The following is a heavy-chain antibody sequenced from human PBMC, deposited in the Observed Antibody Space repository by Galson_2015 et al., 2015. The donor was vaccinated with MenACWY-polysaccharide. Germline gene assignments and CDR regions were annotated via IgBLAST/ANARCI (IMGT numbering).Heavy chain of an antibody. Sequence: SLRLSCAASGFTFSSYSMNWVRQAPGKGLEWASYISSSSSTIYYADSVKGRFTISRDNAKNSLYLQMNGLRAEDTAVYYCARDPLGYCSSTSCSELYYYYYGMDVWGQGTTVTVSS. CDR2: ISSSSSTI. V-gene: IGHV3-48*01. J-gene: IGHJ6*02. CDR3: ARDPLGYCSSTSCSELYYYYYGMDV. D-gene: IGHD2-2*01. CDR1: GFTFSSYS.